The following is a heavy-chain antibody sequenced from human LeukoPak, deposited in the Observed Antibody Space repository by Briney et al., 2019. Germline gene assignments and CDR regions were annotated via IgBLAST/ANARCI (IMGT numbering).Heavy chain of an antibody. Sequence: ASVKVSCKASGYTFTSYAMHWVRQAPGQRLEWMGWINAGNGNTKYSQKFQGRVTITRDTSASTAYMELSSLRSEDTAVYYCARVLLTDRVDAFDIWGQGTMVTVSS. CDR3: ARVLLTDRVDAFDI. D-gene: IGHD2-15*01. J-gene: IGHJ3*02. CDR1: GYTFTSYA. CDR2: INAGNGNT. V-gene: IGHV1-3*01.